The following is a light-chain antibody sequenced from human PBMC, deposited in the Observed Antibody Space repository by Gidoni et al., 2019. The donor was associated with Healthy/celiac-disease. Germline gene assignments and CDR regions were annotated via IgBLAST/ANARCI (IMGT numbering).Light chain of an antibody. J-gene: IGKJ1*01. CDR1: QSGSSSY. V-gene: IGKV3-20*01. CDR3: QQYGSSPWT. Sequence: PGTLSLSLGERATFSGMASQSGSSSYLAWYQQKPGQAPRLLIYGASSRATGIPDRFSGSGSGTDFTLTISRLEPEDFAVYYCQQYGSSPWTFGQGTKVEIK. CDR2: GAS.